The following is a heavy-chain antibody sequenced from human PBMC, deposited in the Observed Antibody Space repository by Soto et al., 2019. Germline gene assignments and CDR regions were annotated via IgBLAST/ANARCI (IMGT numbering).Heavy chain of an antibody. CDR1: GGSISNYY. J-gene: IGHJ4*02. CDR3: ATPPRGH. CDR2: IFYSGST. D-gene: IGHD3-10*01. Sequence: QVQLQESGPGLVKPSETLSLTCTVSGGSISNYYWCWIRQPPGKGLEWIGYIFYSGSTKYNPSLTSRATISIDTSKTQLSLKRSSVTAEDTAVYYCATPPRGHWGQRNLVTVSS. V-gene: IGHV4-59*08.